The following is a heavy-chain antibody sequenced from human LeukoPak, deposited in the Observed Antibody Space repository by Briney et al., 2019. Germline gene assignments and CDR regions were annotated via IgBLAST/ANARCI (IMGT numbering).Heavy chain of an antibody. Sequence: GASVKVSCKASGYTFTSYYMHWVRQAPGHGLEWMGIINPSGGSTSYAQKFQGRVTMTRDTSMSTVYMELSSLRSDDTAVFYCARGDGEGSFDYWGQGTPVNGSS. CDR1: GYTFTSYY. J-gene: IGHJ4*01. CDR2: INPSGGST. CDR3: ARGDGEGSFDY. D-gene: IGHD6-6*01. V-gene: IGHV1-46*01.